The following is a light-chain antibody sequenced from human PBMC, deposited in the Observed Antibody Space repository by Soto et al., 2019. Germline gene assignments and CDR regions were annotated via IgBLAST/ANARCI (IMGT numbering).Light chain of an antibody. CDR3: QQYGSSGT. Sequence: VMTQSPATLSVSPGGRATLSCRASQSVTSSYLAWYQQKPGQAPRLLIYGASNRATGIPDRFSGSGSGTDFTLTISRLEPEDFAVYYCQQYGSSGTFGQGTKVDIK. CDR2: GAS. CDR1: QSVTSSY. J-gene: IGKJ1*01. V-gene: IGKV3-20*01.